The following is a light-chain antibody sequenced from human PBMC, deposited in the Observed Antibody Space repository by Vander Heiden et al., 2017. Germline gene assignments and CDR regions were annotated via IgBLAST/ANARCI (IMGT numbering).Light chain of an antibody. V-gene: IGKV4-1*01. CDR1: QTVLYSSDNKNY. CDR3: QQYYSTPPYT. Sequence: DIVMTQSPDSLAVSLGERATINCKSSQTVLYSSDNKNYLAWYQQQPGQPPKLLIYWASTRESGVPDRFSGSGSGTDVTLTISSLQAEDVAVYYCQQYYSTPPYTFGQGTKLEIK. CDR2: WAS. J-gene: IGKJ2*01.